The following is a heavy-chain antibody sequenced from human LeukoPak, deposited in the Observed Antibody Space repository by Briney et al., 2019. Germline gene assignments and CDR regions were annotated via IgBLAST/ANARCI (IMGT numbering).Heavy chain of an antibody. J-gene: IGHJ4*02. V-gene: IGHV3-74*01. CDR3: AGTSSSWNAPGY. CDR2: INSDGSST. Sequence: PGGSLRLSCAASGFTFSSYWMHWVRQAPVKGLVWVSRINSDGSSTSYADSVKGRFTISRDNARNTLYLQMNSLRAEDTAVYYCAGTSSSWNAPGYWGQGTLVTVSS. D-gene: IGHD6-13*01. CDR1: GFTFSSYW.